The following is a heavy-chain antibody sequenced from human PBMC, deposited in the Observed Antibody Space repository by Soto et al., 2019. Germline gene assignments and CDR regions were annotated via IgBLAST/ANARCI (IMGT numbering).Heavy chain of an antibody. CDR1: GFTFSSYW. CDR3: ARDSVGSGWYWDY. Sequence: PGGSLSLSCAAPGFTFSSYWMTWFRQAPGKGLEWVANIKQDGSEKYYVDSVKGRFTISRDNAKNSLYLQMNSLRAEDTAVYYCARDSVGSGWYWDYWGQGTLVTVSS. CDR2: IKQDGSEK. J-gene: IGHJ4*02. V-gene: IGHV3-7*05. D-gene: IGHD6-19*01.